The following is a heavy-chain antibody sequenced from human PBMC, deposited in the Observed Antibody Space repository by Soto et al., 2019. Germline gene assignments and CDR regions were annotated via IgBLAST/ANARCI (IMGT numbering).Heavy chain of an antibody. D-gene: IGHD2-2*01. J-gene: IGHJ6*02. CDR3: AREFRAAASSRMDV. CDR1: GFTFRSYC. CDR2: IWYDGSNK. V-gene: IGHV3-33*01. Sequence: LRLSCAASGFTFRSYCMHWVRQAPGKGLEWVAVIWYDGSNKYYADSVKGRFTISRDNSKNTLYLQMNSLRAEDTAVYYCAREFRAAASSRMDVWGQGTTVTVSS.